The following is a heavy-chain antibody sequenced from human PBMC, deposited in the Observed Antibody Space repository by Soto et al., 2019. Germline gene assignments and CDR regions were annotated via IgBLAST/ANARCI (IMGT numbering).Heavy chain of an antibody. J-gene: IGHJ4*02. CDR2: ISYDGSNK. Sequence: QVQLVESGGGVVQPGRSLRLSCAASGFTFSSYGMHWVRQAPGKGLEWVAVISYDGSNKYYADSVKGRFTISRDNSKNTLYLQMNSLRAEDTAVYYCAKDGCSSTSCLDYWGQGTLVTVSS. CDR3: AKDGCSSTSCLDY. D-gene: IGHD2-2*01. V-gene: IGHV3-30*18. CDR1: GFTFSSYG.